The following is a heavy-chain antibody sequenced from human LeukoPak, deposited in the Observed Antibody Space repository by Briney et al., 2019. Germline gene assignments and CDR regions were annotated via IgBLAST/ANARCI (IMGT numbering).Heavy chain of an antibody. CDR1: GYTFTGYY. Sequence: ASVKVSCKASGYTFTGYYMHWVRQAPGQGLEWMGWINPNSGGTNYAQKFQGRVTMTRDTSISTAYMELSRLRSDDTAVYYCARELHDSSGRYRGHFDYWGQGTLVTVSS. CDR3: ARELHDSSGRYRGHFDY. CDR2: INPNSGGT. J-gene: IGHJ4*02. D-gene: IGHD3-22*01. V-gene: IGHV1-2*02.